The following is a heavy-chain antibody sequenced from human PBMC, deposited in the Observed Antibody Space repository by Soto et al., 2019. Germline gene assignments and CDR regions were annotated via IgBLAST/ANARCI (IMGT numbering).Heavy chain of an antibody. D-gene: IGHD2-8*01. Sequence: QGQLVQSGGEVKKPGASVKVSCKASGYTFTRYGISWVRQAPGQGLEWMGWISGYNGDTKYAQKFHGRVTMTVDTSTTTAYMELRSLTSDDRAVYYCAKNGQPPYYYYGMDVWGQGTTVTVSS. CDR2: ISGYNGDT. J-gene: IGHJ6*02. CDR1: GYTFTRYG. V-gene: IGHV1-18*01. CDR3: AKNGQPPYYYYGMDV.